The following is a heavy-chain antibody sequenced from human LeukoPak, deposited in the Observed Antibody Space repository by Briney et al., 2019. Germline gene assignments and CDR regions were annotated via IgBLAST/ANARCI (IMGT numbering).Heavy chain of an antibody. D-gene: IGHD3-10*01. CDR1: GFTFRIYA. J-gene: IGHJ4*02. CDR2: ISGSDGST. CDR3: ARDRGTYHYGSGSLDY. V-gene: IGHV3-23*01. Sequence: GGSLRLSCAASGFTFRIYAMSWVRQAPGKGLEWVSTISGSDGSTNYADSVKGRFTISRDNAKNSLYLQMNSLRAEDTAVYYCARDRGTYHYGSGSLDYWGQGTLVTVSS.